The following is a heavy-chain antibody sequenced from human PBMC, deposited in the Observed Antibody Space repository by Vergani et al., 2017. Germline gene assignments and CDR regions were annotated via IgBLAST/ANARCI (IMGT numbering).Heavy chain of an antibody. D-gene: IGHD3-3*01. CDR1: GYTFTGYY. V-gene: IGHV1-2*02. CDR2: INPNSGGT. Sequence: QVQLVQSGAEVKKPGFSVKVSCKASGYTFTGYYMHWVRQAPGQGLEWMGWINPNSGGTNYAQKFQGRVTMTRDTSISTAYMELSRLRSEDTAVYYCARDPSLEWLFPSINWFDPWGQGTLVTVSS. J-gene: IGHJ5*02. CDR3: ARDPSLEWLFPSINWFDP.